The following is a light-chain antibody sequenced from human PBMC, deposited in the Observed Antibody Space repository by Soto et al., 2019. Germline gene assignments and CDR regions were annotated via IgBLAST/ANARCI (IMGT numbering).Light chain of an antibody. CDR2: EVS. J-gene: IGLJ1*01. Sequence: QSVLTQPPSVSGSPGQSVTMSCTGTSTDFVSYNRVSWYQQPPGTAPKLMIYEVSKRPSGVPDRFSGSKSGNTASLTISGLQAADEADYYCSSFTTSYFYVFGPGTKVTVL. CDR1: STDFVSYNR. CDR3: SSFTTSYFYV. V-gene: IGLV2-18*02.